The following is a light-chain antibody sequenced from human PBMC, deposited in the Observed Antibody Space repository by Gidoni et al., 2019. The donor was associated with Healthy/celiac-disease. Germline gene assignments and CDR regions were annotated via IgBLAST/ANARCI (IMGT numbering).Light chain of an antibody. CDR3: AAWDDSLSGRV. J-gene: IGLJ2*01. CDR2: RNN. V-gene: IGLV1-47*01. Sequence: SVLTQPPSASGTPGQRVTISCSGSSSNIGSNYVYWYQQLPGTAPKLRIYRNNQRPSGVPDRFSGSKSGTSASLAISGLRSEDEADYYCAAWDDSLSGRVFGGGTKLTVL. CDR1: SSNIGSNY.